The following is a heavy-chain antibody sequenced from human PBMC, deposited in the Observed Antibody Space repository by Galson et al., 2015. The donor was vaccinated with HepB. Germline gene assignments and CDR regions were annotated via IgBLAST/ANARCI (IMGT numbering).Heavy chain of an antibody. Sequence: SVKVSCKASGYTLTNYHVTWVRQAPGQGLEWMGWISAYNGNTNYAQNLQDRVTMTTDTSTNTAYMELRSLRSDDTAVYFCARSSFGHPTNLFYYYYYMDVWGKGTTVTVSS. J-gene: IGHJ6*03. CDR1: GYTLTNYH. D-gene: IGHD3-16*01. CDR2: ISAYNGNT. CDR3: ARSSFGHPTNLFYYYYYMDV. V-gene: IGHV1-18*01.